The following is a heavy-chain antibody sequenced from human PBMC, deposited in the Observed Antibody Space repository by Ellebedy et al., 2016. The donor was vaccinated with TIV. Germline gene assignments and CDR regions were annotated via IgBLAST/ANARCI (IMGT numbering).Heavy chain of an antibody. V-gene: IGHV4-39*01. CDR1: GVSIGDTRYY. CDR3: ARHAPSYDFWSSPGFDY. J-gene: IGHJ4*02. Sequence: MPSETLSLTCVVSGVSIGDTRYYWAWIRQSPGKGLEWIGSIYYRWLTYASPSFKSRATISVETSKNQFSLKLSPVTAADTALYYCARHAPSYDFWSSPGFDYWGQGTLLTVSS. D-gene: IGHD3-3*01. CDR2: IYYRWLT.